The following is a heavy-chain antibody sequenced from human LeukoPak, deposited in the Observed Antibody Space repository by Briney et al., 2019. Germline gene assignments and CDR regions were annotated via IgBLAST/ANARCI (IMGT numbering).Heavy chain of an antibody. J-gene: IGHJ1*01. V-gene: IGHV3-33*01. Sequence: PGGSLRLSCAASGFTFSSYGMHWVRQAPGKGLEWVAVIWYDGSNKYYADSVKGRFTISRDNAKDSLYLQMNSLRDEDTAVYYCARLFSAGFQHWGQGTLVTVSS. D-gene: IGHD6-13*01. CDR3: ARLFSAGFQH. CDR1: GFTFSSYG. CDR2: IWYDGSNK.